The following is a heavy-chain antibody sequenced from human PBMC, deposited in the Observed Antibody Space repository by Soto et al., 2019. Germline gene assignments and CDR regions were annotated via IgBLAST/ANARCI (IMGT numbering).Heavy chain of an antibody. D-gene: IGHD3-22*01. CDR3: TTNYYDSSGYDNWFDP. V-gene: IGHV3-49*03. Sequence: GGSLRLSCAPSEFTFSNYAMSWFRQAPGKGLEWVGFIRSRAYGGTTEYAASVKGRFTISRDDSKSIAYLQMNSLKTEDTAVYYCTTNYYDSSGYDNWFDPWGQGTLVTVSS. J-gene: IGHJ5*02. CDR2: IRSRAYGGTT. CDR1: EFTFSNYA.